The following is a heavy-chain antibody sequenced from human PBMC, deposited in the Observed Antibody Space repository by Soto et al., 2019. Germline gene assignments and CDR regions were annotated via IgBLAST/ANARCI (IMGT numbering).Heavy chain of an antibody. V-gene: IGHV4-31*03. Sequence: ANLQESGPGLVKPSETLSLTCTVSGDSIRDGGYYWAWIHQRPGKGLEWMGYIYFTGKTNYNPSLENRLTMSVDMSRRQLYLRLTSVTAADTAVYFCAKDPSPQPIPAVTPGWFDPWGEGIAVTVSS. J-gene: IGHJ5*02. CDR3: AKDPSPQPIPAVTPGWFDP. CDR1: GDSIRDGGYY. D-gene: IGHD4-4*01. CDR2: IYFTGKT.